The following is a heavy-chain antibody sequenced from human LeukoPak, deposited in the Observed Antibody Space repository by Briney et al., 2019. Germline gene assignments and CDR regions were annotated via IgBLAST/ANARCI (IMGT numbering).Heavy chain of an antibody. CDR2: INHSGST. CDR3: ARVSYGDYTTFDY. V-gene: IGHV4-34*01. CDR1: GGSFSGYY. Sequence: SETLSLTCAVYGGSFSGYYWSWIRQPPGKGLEWIGEINHSGSTNYNPSLKSRVTISVDTSKNQFSLKLSSVTAADTAVYYCARVSYGDYTTFDYWGQGTLVTVSS. D-gene: IGHD4-17*01. J-gene: IGHJ4*02.